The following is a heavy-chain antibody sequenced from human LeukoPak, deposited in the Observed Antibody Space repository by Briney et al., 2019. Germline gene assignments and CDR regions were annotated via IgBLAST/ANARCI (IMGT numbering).Heavy chain of an antibody. V-gene: IGHV1-46*01. D-gene: IGHD6-19*01. Sequence: ASVKVSCKASGYTFTSYYMHWVRQAPGQGLEWMGIINPSGDGTSYAQKFQARVTMTRDTSTSTVYMELSSLRSEDTAVYYCAREMAVPGRAFDYWGQGTLVTVSS. J-gene: IGHJ4*02. CDR2: INPSGDGT. CDR3: AREMAVPGRAFDY. CDR1: GYTFTSYY.